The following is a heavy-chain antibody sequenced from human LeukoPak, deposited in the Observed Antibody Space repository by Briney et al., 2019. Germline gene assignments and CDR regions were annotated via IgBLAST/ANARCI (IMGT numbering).Heavy chain of an antibody. CDR1: GYPFTTYE. J-gene: IGHJ5*02. CDR3: ARGPRNDP. D-gene: IGHD1-14*01. V-gene: IGHV1-8*01. Sequence: ASVKVSCKTSGYPFTTYEINWVRQAAGQGLEWMGWVHPDTGYADYAQKFQGRVTMASDTSISTAYMELSSLRSDDTAVYFCARGPRNDPWGQGTLVTVSS. CDR2: VHPDTGYA.